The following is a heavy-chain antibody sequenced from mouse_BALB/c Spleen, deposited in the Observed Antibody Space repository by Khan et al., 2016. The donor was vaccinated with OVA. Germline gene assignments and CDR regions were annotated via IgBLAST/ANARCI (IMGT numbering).Heavy chain of an antibody. CDR1: RYTFTNYG. V-gene: IGHV9-3-1*01. Sequence: QIQLVQSGPELKKPGETVKISCKPSRYTFTNYGMNWVKQAPGKGLKWMGWINTYTGESTYADDFKGRFAFSLETSANTAYLQINNLDNEDTDTYFCARGLAYWGQGTLVTVSA. J-gene: IGHJ3*01. CDR3: ARGLAY. CDR2: INTYTGES.